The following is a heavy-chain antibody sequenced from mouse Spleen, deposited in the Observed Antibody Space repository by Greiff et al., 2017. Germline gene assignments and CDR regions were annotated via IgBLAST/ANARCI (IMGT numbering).Heavy chain of an antibody. Sequence: QVQLKESGPGLVAPSQSLSITCTVSGFSLTSYGVHWGRKTPGKGLEWMVVLWSDGGTIYTLALKSRMRIRKDNSQSQVFLKMNTLQTDDTAIYYCSRNLWLPLSYAMDYWGQGTSVPVSS. CDR3: SRNLWLPLSYAMDY. CDR1: GFSLTSYG. J-gene: IGHJ4*01. CDR2: LWSDGGT. V-gene: IGHV2-6*02. D-gene: IGHD2-2*01.